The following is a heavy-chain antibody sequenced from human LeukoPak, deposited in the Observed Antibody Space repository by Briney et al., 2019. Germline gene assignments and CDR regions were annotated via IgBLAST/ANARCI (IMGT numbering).Heavy chain of an antibody. J-gene: IGHJ3*02. CDR3: ARYIVSYPHDAFDI. V-gene: IGHV4-59*01. Sequence: SETLSLTCTVSGGSISSYYWSWIRQPPGKGLEWIGYIYYSGSTNYNPSLKSRVTISVDTSKNQFSLKLSSVTAADTAFYYCARYIVSYPHDAFDIWGQGTMVTVSS. CDR2: IYYSGST. CDR1: GGSISSYY. D-gene: IGHD1-26*01.